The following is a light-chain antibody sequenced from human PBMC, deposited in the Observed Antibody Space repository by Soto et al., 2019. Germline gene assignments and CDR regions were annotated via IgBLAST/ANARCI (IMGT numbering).Light chain of an antibody. V-gene: IGKV3-11*01. CDR2: DAS. CDR1: QSVSSN. Sequence: EIVLTQSPGTLSLSPGERSTLSSRASQSVSSNLAWYQQKPGQAPRLLIYDASNRATGIPARFSGSGSGTDFTLTISSLQPEDFSVYFCQQRSNWPLITFGQGTRLEIK. CDR3: QQRSNWPLIT. J-gene: IGKJ5*01.